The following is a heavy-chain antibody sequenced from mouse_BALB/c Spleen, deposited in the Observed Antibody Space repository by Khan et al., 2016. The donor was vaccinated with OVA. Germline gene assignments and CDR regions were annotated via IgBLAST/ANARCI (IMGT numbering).Heavy chain of an antibody. D-gene: IGHD2-3*01. Sequence: QVQLQQSGPELVRPGVSVKISCKGSGYTFTDYAMHWVKQSHAKSLEWIGLISTYSGNTNYKQKFKGKATMTVDKSSSTAYMELARLTSEASAIYDCTRPASDGYYDYWGQGTTLTVSS. CDR3: TRPASDGYYDY. V-gene: IGHV1S137*01. CDR1: GYTFTDYA. CDR2: ISTYSGNT. J-gene: IGHJ2*01.